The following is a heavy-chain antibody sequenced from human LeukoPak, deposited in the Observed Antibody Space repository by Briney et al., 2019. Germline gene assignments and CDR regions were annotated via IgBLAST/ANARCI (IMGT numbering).Heavy chain of an antibody. CDR1: GYTFTGYY. V-gene: IGHV1-2*02. CDR3: ARQDSGSYYSIDY. D-gene: IGHD1-26*01. J-gene: IGHJ4*02. Sequence: ASVKVSCKASGYTFTGYYMHWVRQAPGQGLEWMGWINPNSGGTNYAQKFQGRVTITRDTSISTAYMELSRLRSDDTAVYYCARQDSGSYYSIDYWGQGTLVTVSS. CDR2: INPNSGGT.